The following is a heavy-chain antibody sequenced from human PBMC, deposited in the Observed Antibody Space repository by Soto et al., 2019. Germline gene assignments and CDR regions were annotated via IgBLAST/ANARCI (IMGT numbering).Heavy chain of an antibody. CDR1: GYTCTRYG. Sequence: QFQLVQSGAEVKKPGASVKVSCKASGYTCTRYGISWVRQAPGQGLEWMGWISAYNGNTNYAQKLQGRVTMTTDTSTSTAYLELRSLRSDDTAVYYCARMLRYCSGGSCYPVWGQGTLVTVSS. CDR3: ARMLRYCSGGSCYPV. V-gene: IGHV1-18*01. D-gene: IGHD2-15*01. J-gene: IGHJ4*02. CDR2: ISAYNGNT.